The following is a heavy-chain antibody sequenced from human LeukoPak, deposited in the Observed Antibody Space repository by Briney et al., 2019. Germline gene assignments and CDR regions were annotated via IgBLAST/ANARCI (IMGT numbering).Heavy chain of an antibody. CDR1: GYTFSSYG. D-gene: IGHD5-24*01. J-gene: IGHJ4*02. CDR2: ISAYNGNT. V-gene: IGHV1-18*01. CDR3: ASLKTDGYFDY. Sequence: ASVKVSCKASGYTFSSYGINWVRQAPGQGLEWMGWISAYNGNTNYAQKFRGRVTMTTDTSTSTAYMELRSLRSDDTAIYYCASLKTDGYFDYWGQGTLVTVSS.